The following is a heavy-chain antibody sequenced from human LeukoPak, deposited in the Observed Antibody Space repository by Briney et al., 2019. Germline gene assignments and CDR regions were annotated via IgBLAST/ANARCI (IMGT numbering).Heavy chain of an antibody. D-gene: IGHD6-19*01. CDR1: GGSINSYY. V-gene: IGHV4-59*01. CDR3: ARNVGWYSHDS. Sequence: SETLSLTCTVSGGSINSYYWSWIRQPPGKGLEWIGFIYYSGSTNYNPSLKSRVTVSVDTSKNQFSLKLSSVTAADTAVYYCARNVGWYSHDSWGQGTLVTVSS. CDR2: IYYSGST. J-gene: IGHJ4*02.